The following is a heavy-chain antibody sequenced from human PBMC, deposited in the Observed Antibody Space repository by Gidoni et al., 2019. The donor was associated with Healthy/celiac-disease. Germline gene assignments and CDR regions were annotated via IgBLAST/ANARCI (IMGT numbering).Heavy chain of an antibody. CDR3: ARDGCWGGTTVTLYYYGMDV. V-gene: IGHV3-21*01. Sequence: EVQLVESGGGLVKPGGSLRLSCAASGFTFSSYSMNWVRQAPGKGLEWVSSISSSSSYIYYADSVKGRFTISRDNAKNSLYLQMNSLRAEDTAVYYCARDGCWGGTTVTLYYYGMDVWGQGTTVTVSS. D-gene: IGHD4-17*01. CDR2: ISSSSSYI. CDR1: GFTFSSYS. J-gene: IGHJ6*02.